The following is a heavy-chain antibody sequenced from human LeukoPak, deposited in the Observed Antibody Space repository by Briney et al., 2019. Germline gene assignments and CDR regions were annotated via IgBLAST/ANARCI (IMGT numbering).Heavy chain of an antibody. D-gene: IGHD3-10*01. J-gene: IGHJ4*02. CDR2: ISSSGSSI. CDR1: GFTFSNYN. V-gene: IGHV3-48*02. CDR3: ARDYGHHGEYFDF. Sequence: GGSLRLSCAASGFTFSNYNINWVRQAPGKGLEWVSYISSSGSSIYSADSVKGRFTISRDNAKNSLFLQMNSLRDEDTAVYYCARDYGHHGEYFDFWGQGTLVTVSS.